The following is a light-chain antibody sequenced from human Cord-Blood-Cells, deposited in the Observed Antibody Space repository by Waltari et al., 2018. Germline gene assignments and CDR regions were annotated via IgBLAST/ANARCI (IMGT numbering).Light chain of an antibody. J-gene: IGKJ5*01. CDR3: MQARQTPIT. CDR1: QGLLHSNGYNY. Sequence: DIVMTQSPLSLPVTPGEPASISCRSSQGLLHSNGYNYLDWYLQKPGQSPQLLIYLGSNRASGGPDRFSGSGSGTDFTLKSSRVEAEYVGVYYCMQARQTPITCGQGTRLEIK. V-gene: IGKV2-28*01. CDR2: LGS.